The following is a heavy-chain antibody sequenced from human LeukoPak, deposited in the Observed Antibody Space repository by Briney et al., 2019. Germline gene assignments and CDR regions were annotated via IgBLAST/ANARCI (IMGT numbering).Heavy chain of an antibody. J-gene: IGHJ6*04. Sequence: GGSLRLSCAASGFTFSSYSMNWVRQAPGKGLEWVSSISSSGSYIYPADSVKGRFTISRDNAKNALYLQMNSLRAEDTAVYYCARARSLLFMDVWGKGTTVTISA. V-gene: IGHV3-21*01. D-gene: IGHD3-10*01. CDR3: ARARSLLFMDV. CDR1: GFTFSSYS. CDR2: ISSSGSYI.